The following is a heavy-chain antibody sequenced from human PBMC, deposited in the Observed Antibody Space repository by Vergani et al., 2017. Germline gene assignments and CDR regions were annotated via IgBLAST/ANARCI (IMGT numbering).Heavy chain of an antibody. V-gene: IGHV4-61*02. D-gene: IGHD3-9*01. Sequence: QVQLQESGPGLVKPSQTLSLTCTVSGGSISSGSYYWSWIRQPAGKGLEWIGRIYTSGSTNYNPSLKSRVTISVDTSKNQFSLKRSSVTAADTAVYYCARGLYFDWLRARGWFDPWGQGTTVTVSS. CDR1: GGSISSGSYY. CDR2: IYTSGST. J-gene: IGHJ5*01. CDR3: ARGLYFDWLRARGWFDP.